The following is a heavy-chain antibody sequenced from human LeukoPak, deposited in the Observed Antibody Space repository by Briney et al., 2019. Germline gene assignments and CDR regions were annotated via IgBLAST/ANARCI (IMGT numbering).Heavy chain of an antibody. CDR3: ARVVRYSSGPLTDLFPYSFDY. CDR1: GYSFTSQD. Sequence: ASVKVSCKTSGYSFTSQDMHWVRQAPGQSLEWMGCINPGNGDTKYSQEFQGRVTITRDTSASTAYMELSSLRSEDTAVYYCARVVRYSSGPLTDLFPYSFDYWGQGTLVTVSS. V-gene: IGHV1-3*03. J-gene: IGHJ4*02. CDR2: INPGNGDT. D-gene: IGHD6-19*01.